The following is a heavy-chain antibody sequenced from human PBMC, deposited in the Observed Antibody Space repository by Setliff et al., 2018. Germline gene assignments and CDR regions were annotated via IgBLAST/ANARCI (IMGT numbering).Heavy chain of an antibody. CDR2: IKSNVDGGTA. CDR1: GFTFTTAW. Sequence: RLSCAASGFTFTTAWMTWVRQAPGKGLEWVGRIKSNVDGGTAHYAAPVEGRFTISRDDSKTALYLQMDNMKTEDTAVYYCTTVGLRGPFGWGQGTLVTVSS. V-gene: IGHV3-15*01. CDR3: TTVGLRGPFG. J-gene: IGHJ4*02. D-gene: IGHD3-10*01.